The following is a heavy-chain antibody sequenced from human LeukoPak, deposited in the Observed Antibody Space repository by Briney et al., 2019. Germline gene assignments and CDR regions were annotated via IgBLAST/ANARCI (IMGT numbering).Heavy chain of an antibody. D-gene: IGHD1-7*01. V-gene: IGHV4-59*08. Sequence: SETLSLTCTVSGGSISSYYWSWIRQPPGKGLEWIAYIYYSGSTNYNPSLKSRVTISVDTSKNQFFLKLSSVIAADTAVFYCARHQSGTNWFDPWGQGTLVTVSS. CDR1: GGSISSYY. CDR2: IYYSGST. CDR3: ARHQSGTNWFDP. J-gene: IGHJ5*02.